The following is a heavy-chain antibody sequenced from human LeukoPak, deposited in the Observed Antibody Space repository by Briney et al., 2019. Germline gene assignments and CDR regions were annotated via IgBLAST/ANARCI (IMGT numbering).Heavy chain of an antibody. CDR3: VRDRIAAAGTLPWGMDV. Sequence: GGSLRLSCAASGFTFSSYSMHWVRQAPGKGLEWVAVVSYDGSNKYYADSVGGRFAISRDNPKNTLYLQMNSPRAEDTAVYYCVRDRIAAAGTLPWGMDVWGQGTTVTVSS. CDR1: GFTFSSYS. CDR2: VSYDGSNK. D-gene: IGHD6-13*01. J-gene: IGHJ6*02. V-gene: IGHV3-30*09.